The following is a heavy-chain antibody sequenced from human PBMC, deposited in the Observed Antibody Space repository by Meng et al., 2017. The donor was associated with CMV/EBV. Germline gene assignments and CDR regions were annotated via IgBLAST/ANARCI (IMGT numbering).Heavy chain of an antibody. V-gene: IGHV4-4*07. Sequence: HVQRQESGPGLAKPSATLSLTCTVSGGAISSDYWSCIRQPAGKGLEWIGRIYTSGSTNYNPSLKSRVTMSVDTSNNQFFLKLSSVTAADTAVYYCARSMVVAGDWFDPWGQGTLVTVSS. CDR2: IYTSGST. CDR3: ARSMVVAGDWFDP. D-gene: IGHD2-15*01. CDR1: GGAISSDY. J-gene: IGHJ5*02.